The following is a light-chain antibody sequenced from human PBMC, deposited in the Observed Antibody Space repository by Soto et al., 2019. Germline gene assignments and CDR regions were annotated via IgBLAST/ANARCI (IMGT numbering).Light chain of an antibody. Sequence: ENMLTQSQATVSSFAIDRGTLYCRASQYINTRLAWYQHRPGQAPRLLIYQTSIRAAGIPARFSASGTGTDFTLTISDVQPEDFAVYYCQQYQNSPRTFGQGTKVDIK. CDR2: QTS. CDR1: QYINTR. J-gene: IGKJ1*01. CDR3: QQYQNSPRT. V-gene: IGKV3D-11*01.